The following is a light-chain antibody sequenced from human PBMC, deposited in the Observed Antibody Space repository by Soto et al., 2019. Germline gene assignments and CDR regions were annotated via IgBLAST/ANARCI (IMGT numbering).Light chain of an antibody. Sequence: QSVLTQPASVSGSPGQSITISCTGTSSDVGGYNYVSWYQQYPGKAPKLMIYDVSYRPSGVSNRLSGSRSGNTASLTISGLQAADEADYYCSSCTSSSTLVFGTGTKVTVL. CDR1: SSDVGGYNY. V-gene: IGLV2-14*01. CDR3: SSCTSSSTLV. CDR2: DVS. J-gene: IGLJ1*01.